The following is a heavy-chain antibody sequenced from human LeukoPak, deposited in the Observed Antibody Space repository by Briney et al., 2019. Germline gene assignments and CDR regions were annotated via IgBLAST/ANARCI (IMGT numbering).Heavy chain of an antibody. D-gene: IGHD3-10*01. V-gene: IGHV3-48*01. J-gene: IGHJ4*02. CDR2: ISSSSSTI. CDR3: GKQGYYYGLGGEN. CDR1: GFTFSSYS. Sequence: GGSLRLSCAASGFTFSSYSMNWVRQAPGKGLEWVSYISSSSSTIYYADSVKGRFSISRDNSKNTLYLQMNSLRAEDTAVYYCGKQGYYYGLGGENWGQGTLVTVSS.